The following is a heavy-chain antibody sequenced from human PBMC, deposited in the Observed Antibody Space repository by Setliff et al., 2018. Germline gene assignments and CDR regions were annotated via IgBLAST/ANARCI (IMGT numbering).Heavy chain of an antibody. V-gene: IGHV4-4*07. Sequence: SETLSLTCTVSGGSISSYYWSWIRQPAGKGLEWIGRIYIGGSANYNPSLKSRVTMSIDTSKNQFSLKPNSVTAADMAVYYCARSFSRREKFLLDYWGQGALVTVSS. CDR2: IYIGGSA. CDR3: ARSFSRREKFLLDY. J-gene: IGHJ4*02. CDR1: GGSISSYY.